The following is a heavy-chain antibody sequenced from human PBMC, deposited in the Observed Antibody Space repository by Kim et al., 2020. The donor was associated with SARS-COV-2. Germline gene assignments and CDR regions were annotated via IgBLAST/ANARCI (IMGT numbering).Heavy chain of an antibody. J-gene: IGHJ4*01. CDR3: ARDPVVVATYGYFDY. CDR2: ISYDGSNK. D-gene: IGHD1-26*01. CDR1: GFTFSSYA. V-gene: IGHV3-30*04. Sequence: GGSLRLSCAASGFTFSSYAMHWVRQAPGKGLEWVAVISYDGSNKYYADSVKGRFTISRDNSKNTLYLQMNSLRAEDTAVYYCARDPVVVATYGYFDYWG.